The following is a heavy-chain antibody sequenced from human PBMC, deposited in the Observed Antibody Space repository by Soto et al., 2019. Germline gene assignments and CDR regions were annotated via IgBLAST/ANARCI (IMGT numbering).Heavy chain of an antibody. CDR2: IYSGGTT. Sequence: PGGSLRLSCAASGFTVSSNYMIWVRQAPGKGLERVSIIYSGGTTYYADSVKGRFTISRDNSKNTLYLQMNSLRAEDTAVYYCARAGISQAAAGSLDCCPIDSWGQGTLVTVSS. CDR1: GFTVSSNY. CDR3: ARAGISQAAAGSLDCCPIDS. V-gene: IGHV3-66*01. D-gene: IGHD6-13*01. J-gene: IGHJ4*02.